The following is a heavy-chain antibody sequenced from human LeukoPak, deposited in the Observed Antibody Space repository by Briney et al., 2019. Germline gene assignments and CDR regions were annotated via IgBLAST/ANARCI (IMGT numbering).Heavy chain of an antibody. Sequence: SETLSLTCTVSGGSISSGDHYWSWIRQHPGKGLEWIGYIYFSGSTNSNPSLKSRVTISVDTSKNQFSLKLRSVTAADTAVYYCARDLLKRITIFGVGDAFDIWGQGTMVTVSS. CDR1: GGSISSGDHY. CDR2: IYFSGST. D-gene: IGHD3-3*01. CDR3: ARDLLKRITIFGVGDAFDI. J-gene: IGHJ3*02. V-gene: IGHV4-61*08.